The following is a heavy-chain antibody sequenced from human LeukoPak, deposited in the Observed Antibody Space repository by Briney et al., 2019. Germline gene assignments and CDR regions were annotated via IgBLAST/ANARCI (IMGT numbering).Heavy chain of an antibody. V-gene: IGHV3-23*01. CDR1: GFTFSSYA. CDR3: ARDTMIVVVDVGRFDY. J-gene: IGHJ4*02. CDR2: ISGSGGST. D-gene: IGHD3-22*01. Sequence: TGGSLRLSCAASGFTFSSYAMSWVRQAPGKGLEWVSAISGSGGSTYYADSVKGRFTISRDNSKNTLYLQMNSLRAEDTAVYYCARDTMIVVVDVGRFDYWGQGTLVTVSS.